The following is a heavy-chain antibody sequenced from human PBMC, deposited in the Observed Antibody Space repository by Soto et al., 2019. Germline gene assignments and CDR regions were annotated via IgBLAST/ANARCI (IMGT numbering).Heavy chain of an antibody. Sequence: QVQLVQSGAEVKKPGASVKVSCKASGYTFTGYYMHWVRQAPGQGLEWMGWINPNSGGTNYAQKFQGRVTMTRDTSISTAYMELSRLRYDDTAVYYCARDPYGDFDNNWFDPWGQGTLVTVSS. CDR3: ARDPYGDFDNNWFDP. CDR1: GYTFTGYY. D-gene: IGHD4-17*01. CDR2: INPNSGGT. V-gene: IGHV1-2*02. J-gene: IGHJ5*02.